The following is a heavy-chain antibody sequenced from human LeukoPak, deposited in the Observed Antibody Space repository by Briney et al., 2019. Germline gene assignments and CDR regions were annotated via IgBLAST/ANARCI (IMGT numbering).Heavy chain of an antibody. Sequence: SVKVSCKASGGTFSSYAISWVRQAPGQGLEWMGGIIPIFGTANYAQKFQGRVTITADKSTSTAYMELSSLRSEDTAVYYCARGVYCGGDCFNYWGRGTLVTVSS. CDR2: IIPIFGTA. J-gene: IGHJ4*02. D-gene: IGHD2-21*02. V-gene: IGHV1-69*06. CDR1: GGTFSSYA. CDR3: ARGVYCGGDCFNY.